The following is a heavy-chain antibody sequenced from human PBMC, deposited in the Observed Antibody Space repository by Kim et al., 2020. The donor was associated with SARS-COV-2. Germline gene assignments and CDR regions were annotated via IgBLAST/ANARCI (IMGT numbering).Heavy chain of an antibody. V-gene: IGHV1-3*01. CDR3: ARDQGYCGGDCYSDGMDV. Sequence: GRVTITRDTSASTAYMELSSLRSEDTAVYYCARDQGYCGGDCYSDGMDVWGQGTTVTVSS. J-gene: IGHJ6*02. D-gene: IGHD2-21*02.